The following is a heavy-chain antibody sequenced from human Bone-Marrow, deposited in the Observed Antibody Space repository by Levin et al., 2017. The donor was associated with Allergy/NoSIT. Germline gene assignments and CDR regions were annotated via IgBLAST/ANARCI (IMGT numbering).Heavy chain of an antibody. J-gene: IGHJ4*02. CDR2: VSRSGST. D-gene: IGHD6-13*01. Sequence: SETLSLTCTVSGDSVRTSSYFWTWIRQPPGKGLEWIGYVSRSGSTNYKSSLKSRVTISLDTSRNQFSLTLTSVTAADTAVYYCARDGIWSSTWREIDYWGQGTLVTVSS. CDR1: GDSVRTSSYF. V-gene: IGHV4-61*01. CDR3: ARDGIWSSTWREIDY.